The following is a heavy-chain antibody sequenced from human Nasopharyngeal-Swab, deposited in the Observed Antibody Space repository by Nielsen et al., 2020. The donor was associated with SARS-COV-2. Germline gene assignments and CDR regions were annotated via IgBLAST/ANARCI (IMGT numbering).Heavy chain of an antibody. CDR1: GGSFSSYY. J-gene: IGHJ5*02. Sequence: SETLSLTCAVYGGSFSSYYWSWIRQPPGKGLEWIGYIYYSGSTNYNPSLKSRVTISVDTSKNQFSLKLSPVTAADTAVYYCARVKGYQLLSSAAPNWFDPWGQGTLVTVSS. D-gene: IGHD2-2*01. V-gene: IGHV4-59*12. CDR3: ARVKGYQLLSSAAPNWFDP. CDR2: IYYSGST.